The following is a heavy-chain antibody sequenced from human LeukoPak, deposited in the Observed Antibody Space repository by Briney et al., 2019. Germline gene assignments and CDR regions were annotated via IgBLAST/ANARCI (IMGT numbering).Heavy chain of an antibody. CDR2: ISYSGST. CDR3: TGSSGWSGVLDY. Sequence: SETLSLTCTVSGASITTYYWSWIRQPPGKGLEWIGYISYSGSTNNNPSLKSRVTPSLDTSKNQLSLKVTSVTAADSAVYYCTGSSGWSGVLDYWGQGTLVTVSS. V-gene: IGHV4-59*01. J-gene: IGHJ4*02. CDR1: GASITTYY. D-gene: IGHD6-19*01.